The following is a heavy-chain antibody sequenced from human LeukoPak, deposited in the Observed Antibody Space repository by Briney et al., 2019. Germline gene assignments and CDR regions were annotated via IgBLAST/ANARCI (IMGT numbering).Heavy chain of an antibody. Sequence: GESLRLSCAASGFTVSTNYMNWVRQAPGKGLEWVSILYSGSSTYYADSVEGRFTVSRDSSKNTLSLQMNDLRAEDTAVYYCARVGDHFHWYLDLWGRGTLVTVSS. CDR2: LYSGSST. V-gene: IGHV3-53*01. CDR3: ARVGDHFHWYLDL. CDR1: GFTVSTNY. D-gene: IGHD3-3*02. J-gene: IGHJ2*01.